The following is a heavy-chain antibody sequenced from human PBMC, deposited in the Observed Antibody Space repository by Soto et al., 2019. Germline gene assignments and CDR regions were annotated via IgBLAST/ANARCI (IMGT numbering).Heavy chain of an antibody. CDR1: GYTFTDHY. CDR2: INPKSGGT. V-gene: IGHV1-2*02. J-gene: IGHJ6*02. CDR3: ARWGQEYCSGGSCSRNDNSYGMDV. D-gene: IGHD2-15*01. Sequence: ASVKVSCKSSGYTFTDHYIHWVRQAPGPGLEWMGWINPKSGGTNYAQKFQGRVTMTRDTSISTAYLDLSGLSSNDTAMYFCARWGQEYCSGGSCSRNDNSYGMDVWGQGTTVTV.